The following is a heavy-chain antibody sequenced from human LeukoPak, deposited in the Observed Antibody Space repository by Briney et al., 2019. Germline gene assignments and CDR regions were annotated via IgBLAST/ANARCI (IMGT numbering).Heavy chain of an antibody. J-gene: IGHJ4*02. CDR1: GGSFSGYY. CDR3: ARGTFGVVDY. V-gene: IGHV4-34*01. Sequence: SETLSLTCAVYGGSFSGYYWSWIRQPPGKGLEWIGSIYYSGSTYYNPSLKSRVTISVDTSKNQFSLKLSSVTAADTAVYYCARGTFGVVDYWGQGTLVTVSS. CDR2: IYYSGST. D-gene: IGHD3-3*01.